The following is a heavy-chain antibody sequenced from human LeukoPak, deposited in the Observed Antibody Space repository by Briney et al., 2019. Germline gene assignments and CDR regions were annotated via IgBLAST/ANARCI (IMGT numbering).Heavy chain of an antibody. D-gene: IGHD4-17*01. Sequence: GESLKISCKGSGYSFTSYWIGWVRQMPGKGLEWMGIIYPGDSDTGYSPSFQGQVTISADKSISTAYLQWSSLKASDTAVYYCARPTDMTTIDFDYWGQGTLVTVSS. CDR3: ARPTDMTTIDFDY. J-gene: IGHJ4*02. V-gene: IGHV5-51*01. CDR2: IYPGDSDT. CDR1: GYSFTSYW.